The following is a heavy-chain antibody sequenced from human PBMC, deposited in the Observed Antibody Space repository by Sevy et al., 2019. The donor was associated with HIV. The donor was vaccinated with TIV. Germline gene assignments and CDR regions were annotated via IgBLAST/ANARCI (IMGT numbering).Heavy chain of an antibody. D-gene: IGHD2-2*01. Sequence: GGSLRLSCAASGFAFSTHAMHWVRQSPGKGLEWVAVISSEGTETFYAASVEGRFTISRDNSKNTLSLQLNSLRPEDTAVYYRARDGGNSVKWYPLYWGHGTLVTVSS. V-gene: IGHV3-30-3*01. CDR3: ARDGGNSVKWYPLY. CDR1: GFAFSTHA. CDR2: ISSEGTET. J-gene: IGHJ4*01.